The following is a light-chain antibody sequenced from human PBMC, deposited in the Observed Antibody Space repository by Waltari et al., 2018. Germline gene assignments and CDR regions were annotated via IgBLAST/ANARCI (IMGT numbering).Light chain of an antibody. J-gene: IGLJ3*02. CDR2: IHN. CDR1: TSNIGSST. Sequence: QSVLTQPPSASGAPGQSVTISCSGSTSNIGSSTVNWYQQLPGKAPKLLISIHNERPSGVPDRFSGSTSGTSASLAISGLQSEDEADYYCAAWDDSLNAWVFGGGTKLTVL. V-gene: IGLV1-44*01. CDR3: AAWDDSLNAWV.